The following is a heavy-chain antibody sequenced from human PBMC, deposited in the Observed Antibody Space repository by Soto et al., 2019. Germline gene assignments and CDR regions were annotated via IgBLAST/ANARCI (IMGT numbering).Heavy chain of an antibody. CDR2: IYYSGST. Sequence: SETLSLTCTVSGGSISSYYWSWIRQPPGKGLEWIGYIYYSGSTNYNPSLKSRVTISVDTSKNQFSLKLSSVTAADTAVYYCASGGYDGGFDYWGQGTLVTV. V-gene: IGHV4-59*01. CDR3: ASGGYDGGFDY. CDR1: GGSISSYY. D-gene: IGHD3-22*01. J-gene: IGHJ4*02.